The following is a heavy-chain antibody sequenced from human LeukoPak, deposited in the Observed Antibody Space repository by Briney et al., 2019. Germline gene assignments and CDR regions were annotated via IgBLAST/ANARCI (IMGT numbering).Heavy chain of an antibody. CDR1: GGSISSYY. CDR2: IYTSGST. Sequence: PSETLSLTCTVSGGSISSYYWSWIRQPAGKGLEWIGRIYTSGSTNYNPSLKSRVTMSVDTSKNQFSLKLSSVTAADTAVYYCARDDCSGGSCYSNYWGQGTLVTVSS. D-gene: IGHD2-15*01. CDR3: ARDDCSGGSCYSNY. J-gene: IGHJ4*02. V-gene: IGHV4-4*07.